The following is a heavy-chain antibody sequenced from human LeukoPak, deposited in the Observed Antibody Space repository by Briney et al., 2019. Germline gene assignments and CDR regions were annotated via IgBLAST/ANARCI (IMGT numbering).Heavy chain of an antibody. CDR3: AKKAAAGVSYYFDY. J-gene: IGHJ4*02. CDR1: GFTFSSYA. V-gene: IGHV3-23*01. D-gene: IGHD6-13*01. Sequence: HPGGSLGLSCAASGFTFSSYAMSWVRQAPGKGLEWVSAISGSGGSTYYADSVKGRFTISRDNSKNTLYLQMNSLRAEDTAVYYCAKKAAAGVSYYFDYWGQGTLVTVSS. CDR2: ISGSGGST.